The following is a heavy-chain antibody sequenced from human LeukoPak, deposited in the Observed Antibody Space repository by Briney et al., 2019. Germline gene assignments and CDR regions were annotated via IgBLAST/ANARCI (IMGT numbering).Heavy chain of an antibody. D-gene: IGHD6-13*01. Sequence: GGSLRLSCAASGFAFSSYGMHWVRQAPGKGLEWVAVISYDGSNKYYADSVKGQFTISRDNSKNTLYLQMNSLRAEDTAVYYCAKGNSSSWYRYYYYYYGMDVWGQGTTVTVSS. J-gene: IGHJ6*02. CDR1: GFAFSSYG. V-gene: IGHV3-30*18. CDR2: ISYDGSNK. CDR3: AKGNSSSWYRYYYYYYGMDV.